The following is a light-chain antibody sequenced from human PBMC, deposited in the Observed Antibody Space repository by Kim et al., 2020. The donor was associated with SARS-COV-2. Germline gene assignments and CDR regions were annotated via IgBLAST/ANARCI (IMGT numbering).Light chain of an antibody. CDR3: QSYDDVNQGV. CDR1: SGSIASSY. V-gene: IGLV6-57*01. CDR2: EDN. J-gene: IGLJ3*02. Sequence: NFMLTQPHSVSESPGKTVTISCTRSSGSIASSYVQWYQQRPGSSPTAVIYEDNQRPSGVPARFSGSIDSSSNSASLTISGLMTEDEADYYCQSYDDVNQGVFGGGTQLTVL.